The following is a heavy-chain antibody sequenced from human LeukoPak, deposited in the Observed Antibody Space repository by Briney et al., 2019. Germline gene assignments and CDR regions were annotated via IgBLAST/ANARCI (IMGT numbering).Heavy chain of an antibody. J-gene: IGHJ2*01. CDR3: AIQPWGSGNNWYFDL. CDR1: GYTFTGFY. D-gene: IGHD7-27*01. CDR2: ISPNSGGT. V-gene: IGHV1-2*02. Sequence: ASVKVSCKPSGYTFTGFYIHWVRQAPGQGLEWMGWISPNSGGTDYAQRFQGRVTMTRDTSISTAYMKLSSLRSDDTAVYYCAIQPWGSGNNWYFDLWGRGTLVTVSS.